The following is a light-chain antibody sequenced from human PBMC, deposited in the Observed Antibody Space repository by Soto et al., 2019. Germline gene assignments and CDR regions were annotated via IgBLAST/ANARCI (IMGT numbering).Light chain of an antibody. J-gene: IGKJ4*01. CDR1: QGIRND. CDR2: AAS. Sequence: DIQMTQSPSSLSSSVVAIVTITCRASQGIRNDLGWFQQNPGKAPNRLIYAASSWQSGVPPMFSGIGSGTEFTLTVSSMQPEDCTTYYCLQQRRYPPLTVAGRTGVEIK. CDR3: LQQRRYPPLT. V-gene: IGKV1-17*01.